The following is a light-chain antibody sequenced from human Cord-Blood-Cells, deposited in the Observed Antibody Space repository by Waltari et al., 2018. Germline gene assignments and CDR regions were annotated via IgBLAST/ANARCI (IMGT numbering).Light chain of an antibody. CDR2: GAS. Sequence: EIVMTQSQATLSVSPGERATLSCRASQSVSRNLAWYQHKPGQAPRLLIYGASTRATVIPARFSGSGSGRDFTLTISSLHSEDFAVYYCQQYNNWPPVYAFGQGTKLEIK. V-gene: IGKV3-15*01. CDR3: QQYNNWPPVYA. J-gene: IGKJ2*01. CDR1: QSVSRN.